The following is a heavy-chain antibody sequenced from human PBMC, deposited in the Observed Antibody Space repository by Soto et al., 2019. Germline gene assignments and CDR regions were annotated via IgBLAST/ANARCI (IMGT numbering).Heavy chain of an antibody. D-gene: IGHD5-18*01. CDR1: RGTFSRYA. CDR2: IIPIFGTA. Sequence: SVNDSFQASRGTFSRYALRWVRPAPGQGLEWMGGIIPIFGTANYAQKFQGRVTITADESTSTAYMELSSLRSEDTAVYYCARDRLGRGYSYGSTLDYWGQGTLVTVSS. J-gene: IGHJ4*02. V-gene: IGHV1-69*13. CDR3: ARDRLGRGYSYGSTLDY.